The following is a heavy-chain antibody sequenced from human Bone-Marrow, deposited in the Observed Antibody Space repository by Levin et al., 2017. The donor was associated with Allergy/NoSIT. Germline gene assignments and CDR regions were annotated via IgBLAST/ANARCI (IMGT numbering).Heavy chain of an antibody. D-gene: IGHD6-19*01. V-gene: IGHV6-1*01. J-gene: IGHJ5*02. CDR1: GDSVSSNSAA. Sequence: SQTLSLTCAISGDSVSSNSAAWNWIRQSPSRGLEWLGRTYYRSKWYNDYAVSVKSRITINPDTSKNQFSLQLNSVTPEDTAVYYCARVPLGGSGWYDNWFDPWGQGTLVTVSS. CDR3: ARVPLGGSGWYDNWFDP. CDR2: TYYRSKWYN.